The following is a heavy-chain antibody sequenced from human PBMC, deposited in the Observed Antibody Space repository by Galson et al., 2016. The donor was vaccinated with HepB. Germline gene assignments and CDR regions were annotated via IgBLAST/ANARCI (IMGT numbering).Heavy chain of an antibody. CDR3: VQGSTAPAV. J-gene: IGHJ6*04. CDR2: TSYDGSNK. CDR1: GFTLRSYA. D-gene: IGHD1-26*01. V-gene: IGHV3-30-3*01. Sequence: SLRLSCAASGFTLRSYAMHWVRQAPGKGLEWVAVTSYDGSNKYYGDSVKGRFTISRDNSNNTLYLQLNSLRAEDTAVYYCVQGSTAPAVWGKGTTVTVSS.